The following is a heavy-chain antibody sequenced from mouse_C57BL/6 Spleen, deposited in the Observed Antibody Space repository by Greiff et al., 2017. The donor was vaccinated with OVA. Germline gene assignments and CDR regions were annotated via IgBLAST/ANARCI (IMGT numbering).Heavy chain of an antibody. Sequence: QFNLHQPGPSLLRPGASVRFSCKPFAYPSTSSWLTWGRQGLGQGLGWFGGFFPGSGSTNYNEKFKSKATLTVDTSSSTAYMQLSSLTSEDSAVYYCARGALFDDWGQGTTLTVSS. CDR3: ARGALFDD. CDR2: FFPGSGST. J-gene: IGHJ2*01. V-gene: IGHV1-55*01. CDR1: AYPSTSSW.